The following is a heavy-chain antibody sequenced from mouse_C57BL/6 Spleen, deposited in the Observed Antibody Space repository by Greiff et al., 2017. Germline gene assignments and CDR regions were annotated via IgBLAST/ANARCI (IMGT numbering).Heavy chain of an antibody. Sequence: VQLQQPGAELVKPGASVKISCKASGYAFSSYWMNWVKQRPGKGLEWIGQIYPGDGDTNYNGKFKGKATLTADKSSSTAYMQLSSLTSEDCAVYFWARGYYYGRSPWCAYWGQGTLVTVSA. J-gene: IGHJ3*01. CDR1: GYAFSSYW. CDR2: IYPGDGDT. V-gene: IGHV1-80*01. D-gene: IGHD1-1*01. CDR3: ARGYYYGRSPWCAY.